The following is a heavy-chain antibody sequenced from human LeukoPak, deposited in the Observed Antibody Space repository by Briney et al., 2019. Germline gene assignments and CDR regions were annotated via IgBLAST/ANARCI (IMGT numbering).Heavy chain of an antibody. CDR2: FNPNSGGT. Sequence: GASVKVSCKASGYTFTGYYMHWVRQAPGQGLEWMGWFNPNSGGTNYAQKFQGRVTMTRDTSISTAYMELSRLRSDDTAVYYCARDSRDIVVVVAAKNWFDPWGQGTLVTVSS. V-gene: IGHV1-2*02. J-gene: IGHJ5*02. D-gene: IGHD2-15*01. CDR1: GYTFTGYY. CDR3: ARDSRDIVVVVAAKNWFDP.